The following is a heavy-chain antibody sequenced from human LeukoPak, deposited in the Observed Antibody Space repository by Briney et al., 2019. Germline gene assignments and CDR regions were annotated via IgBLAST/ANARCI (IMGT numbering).Heavy chain of an antibody. Sequence: GGSLRLSCTASGFTFGDYAMSWVRQAPGKGLEWVSSISSSSSYIYYADSVKGRFTISRDNAKNSLYLQMNSLRAEDTAVYYCARPPYGGNSGFDYWGQGTLVTVSS. CDR2: ISSSSSYI. CDR1: GFTFGDYA. CDR3: ARPPYGGNSGFDY. D-gene: IGHD4-23*01. J-gene: IGHJ4*02. V-gene: IGHV3-21*01.